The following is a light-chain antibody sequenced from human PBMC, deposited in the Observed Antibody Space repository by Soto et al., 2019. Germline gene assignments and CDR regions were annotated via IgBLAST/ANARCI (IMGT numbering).Light chain of an antibody. CDR2: EVA. J-gene: IGLJ1*01. Sequence: QSVLTQPASVSGSPGQSITISCTRTKSYLGSFNFASWYQQHPGKAPKVIIYEVAKRPSGISDRFSGSKSGNTASVTISGLQVEDEAAYYCCSDAGISTYFFGPGTKVTVL. CDR3: CSDAGISTYF. CDR1: KSYLGSFNF. V-gene: IGLV2-23*02.